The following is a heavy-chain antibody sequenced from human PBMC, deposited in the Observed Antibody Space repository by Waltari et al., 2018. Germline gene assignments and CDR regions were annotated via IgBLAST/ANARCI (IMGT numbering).Heavy chain of an antibody. CDR1: GFSFPTYW. J-gene: IGHJ4*02. D-gene: IGHD1-26*01. Sequence: EVQLVESGGGLVQPGGSLRLSCAASGFSFPTYWMNWARQDPGKGLVWVARINPDGTTTAYADSVKGRFTISRDNSKNTLYLQMNSLSAEDTAVYYCVRSGFLDCWGQGTLVTVSS. CDR2: INPDGTTT. CDR3: VRSGFLDC. V-gene: IGHV3-74*01.